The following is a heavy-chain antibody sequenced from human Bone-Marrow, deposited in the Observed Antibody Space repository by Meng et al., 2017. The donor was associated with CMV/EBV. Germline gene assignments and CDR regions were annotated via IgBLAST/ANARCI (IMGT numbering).Heavy chain of an antibody. CDR3: ARGGRPAMVTFFFDY. V-gene: IGHV4-34*01. J-gene: IGHJ4*02. D-gene: IGHD5-18*01. Sequence: QVQLQQWGAGLLKPSETLSLTCPVYGGSFSGYYWSWFRQPPGKGLEWIGEINHSGSTNYNPSLKSRVTISVDTSKNQFSLKLSSVTAADTAVYYCARGGRPAMVTFFFDYWGQGTLVTVAS. CDR1: GGSFSGYY. CDR2: INHSGST.